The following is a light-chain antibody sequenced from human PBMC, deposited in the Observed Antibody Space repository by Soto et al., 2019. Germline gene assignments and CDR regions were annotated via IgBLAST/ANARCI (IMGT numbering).Light chain of an antibody. CDR1: SSDVGGYDY. CDR3: SSYTSRNLWV. J-gene: IGLJ3*02. CDR2: EVS. V-gene: IGLV2-14*01. Sequence: QSALTQPASVSGSPGQSITISCTGTSSDVGGYDYVSWYQQHPGKVPKFLIYEVSNRPSGVSNRFSGSKSGNTASLTISGLRAEDEADYYCSSYTSRNLWVFGGGTKLTVL.